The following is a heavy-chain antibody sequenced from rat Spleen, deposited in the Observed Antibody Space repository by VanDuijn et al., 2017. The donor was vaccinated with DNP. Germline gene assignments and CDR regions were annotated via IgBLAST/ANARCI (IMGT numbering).Heavy chain of an antibody. CDR2: INKDSSTI. D-gene: IGHD1-2*01. J-gene: IGHJ2*01. V-gene: IGHV4-2*01. CDR1: GFNFNDYW. CDR3: ARGGYYYSSYMDY. Sequence: EVQLVESGGGLVQPGRSLKLSCAASGFNFNDYWMGWVRQAPGKGLEWIGGINKDSSTINYTPSLKDKFTISRDNAQNTLYLQMSKLGSEDTATYYCARGGYYYSSYMDYWGQGVMVTVSS.